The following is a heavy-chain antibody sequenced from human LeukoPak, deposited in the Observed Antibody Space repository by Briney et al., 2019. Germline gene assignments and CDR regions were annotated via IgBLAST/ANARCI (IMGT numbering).Heavy chain of an antibody. CDR2: IYYSGST. J-gene: IGHJ3*01. Sequence: SETLSLTCTVSGGSISSGGYYWSWIRQHPGKGLEWIGYIYYSGSTYYNPSLKSRVTISVDTSKNQVSLKLSSVTAADTAVYYCATRTLEMADAFDVWGQGTMVTVSS. D-gene: IGHD5-24*01. CDR3: ATRTLEMADAFDV. CDR1: GGSISSGGYY. V-gene: IGHV4-31*03.